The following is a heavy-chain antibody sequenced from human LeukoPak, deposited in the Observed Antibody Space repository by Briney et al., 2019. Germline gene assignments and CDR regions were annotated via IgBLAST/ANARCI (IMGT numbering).Heavy chain of an antibody. D-gene: IGHD1-7*01. Sequence: ASGKLSCTASGYTVTGYYMHWVRQAPEHRREGMGWINPNSGSTNSAQKFQGRVTMPRDKSISTAYLELSRPRSDDPAVYYCARSRVLELLRFDYWGQRTLVTVSS. CDR2: INPNSGST. CDR3: ARSRVLELLRFDY. V-gene: IGHV1-2*02. J-gene: IGHJ4*02. CDR1: GYTVTGYY.